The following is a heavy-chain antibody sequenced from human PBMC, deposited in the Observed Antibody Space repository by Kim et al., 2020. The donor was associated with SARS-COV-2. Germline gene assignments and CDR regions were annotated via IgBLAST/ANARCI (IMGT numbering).Heavy chain of an antibody. CDR1: GYTFTHRF. V-gene: IGHV1-45*01. D-gene: IGHD5-12*01. CDR3: SRSNSGYEPLDF. CDR2: ITPFNGDT. J-gene: IGHJ4*02. Sequence: SVKVSCKFSGYTFTHRFLHWVRQAPGQELEWMGWITPFNGDTNYAQKFRGRFTITADTSMSSSYMELSGLTSEDTAIYYCSRSNSGYEPLDFWGQGTQVTVSS.